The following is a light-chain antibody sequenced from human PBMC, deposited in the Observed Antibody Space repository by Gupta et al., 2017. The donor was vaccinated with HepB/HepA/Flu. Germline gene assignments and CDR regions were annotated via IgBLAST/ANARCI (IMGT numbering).Light chain of an antibody. CDR2: KDS. CDR3: QSADSSGTYVV. CDR1: ALPKQY. V-gene: IGLV3-25*03. Sequence: SYELTQPPSVSVSPVQTARITCSGDALPKQYAYWYQQKPGQAPLLVIYKDSERPSGIPERFSGSSSGTTVTLTISGVQAEDEADYYCQSADSSGTYVVFGGGTKLTVL. J-gene: IGLJ2*01.